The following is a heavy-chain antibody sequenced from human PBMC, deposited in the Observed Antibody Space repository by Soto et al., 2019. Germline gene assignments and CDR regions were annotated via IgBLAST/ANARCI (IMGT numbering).Heavy chain of an antibody. J-gene: IGHJ3*02. CDR3: ASPHPLYSGYDSTGAFHI. CDR2: MYPGDSDT. CDR1: GYIFTRYW. D-gene: IGHD5-12*01. Sequence: PGEALKISRNGFGYIFTRYWIGWVRQMPGKGLEWMGIMYPGDSDTRYSPAFQGQVTISADKSSSTAYLQWSSLKASDTAMYYCASPHPLYSGYDSTGAFHICFQGTIVTVS. V-gene: IGHV5-51*03.